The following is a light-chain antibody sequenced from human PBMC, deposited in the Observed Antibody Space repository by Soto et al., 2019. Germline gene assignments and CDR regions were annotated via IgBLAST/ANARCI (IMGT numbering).Light chain of an antibody. CDR2: DVT. CDR1: RSDVGGYNY. CDR3: SSYTSSSTYV. Sequence: QSALTQPASVSGSPGQSITISCTGTRSDVGGYNYVYWHQQHPGKAPKLMIYDVTNRPSGVSDRFSCSKSGNTASLTISGLQAEDEADYYCSSYTSSSTYVFGAGTKLTVL. J-gene: IGLJ1*01. V-gene: IGLV2-14*01.